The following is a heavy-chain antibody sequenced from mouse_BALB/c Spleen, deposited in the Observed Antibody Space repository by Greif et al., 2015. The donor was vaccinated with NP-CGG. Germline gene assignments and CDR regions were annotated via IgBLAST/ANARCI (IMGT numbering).Heavy chain of an antibody. CDR3: ARQGYEGGWYFDV. J-gene: IGHJ1*01. D-gene: IGHD2-2*01. Sequence: EVQVVESGGGLVKPGGSLKLSCAASGFTFSSYAMSWVRQTPEKGLEWVATISSGGSYTYYPDSVKGRFTISRDNAKNTLYLQMNSLRSEDTAMYYCARQGYEGGWYFDVWGAGTTVTVSS. CDR1: GFTFSSYA. V-gene: IGHV5-9-3*01. CDR2: ISSGGSYT.